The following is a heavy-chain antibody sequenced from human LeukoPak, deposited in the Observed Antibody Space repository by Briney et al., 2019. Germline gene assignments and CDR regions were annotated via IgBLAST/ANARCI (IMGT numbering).Heavy chain of an antibody. CDR1: GFTFSSYW. CDR2: INSDGSST. Sequence: GGSLRLSCAASGFTFSSYWMHWVRQAPGKGLVWVSRINSDGSSTSYADSVKGRFTISRDNAKNTLYLQMNSLRAEDTAVYYCARDERSVVVTAQQYYYYYYMDVWGKGTTVTISS. J-gene: IGHJ6*03. CDR3: ARDERSVVVTAQQYYYYYYMDV. D-gene: IGHD2-21*02. V-gene: IGHV3-74*01.